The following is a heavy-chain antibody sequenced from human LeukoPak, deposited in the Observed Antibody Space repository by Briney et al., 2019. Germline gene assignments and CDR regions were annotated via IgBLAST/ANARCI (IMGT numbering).Heavy chain of an antibody. Sequence: SETLSLTCTASGGSIGSYYWSWIRQPPGKGLEGIGYISYSGSTKYNPYLKSRVTISVDTSKSQFSLKLSSVTAADTAVYYCTRRGGSSSSDWFDPWGQGTLVIVSS. CDR2: ISYSGST. D-gene: IGHD6-6*01. CDR3: TRRGGSSSSDWFDP. CDR1: GGSIGSYY. V-gene: IGHV4-59*08. J-gene: IGHJ5*02.